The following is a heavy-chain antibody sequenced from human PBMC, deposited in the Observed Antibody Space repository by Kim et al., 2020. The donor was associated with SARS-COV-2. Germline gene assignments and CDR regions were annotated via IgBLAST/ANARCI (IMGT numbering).Heavy chain of an antibody. Sequence: TNYNPSLKSRVTISVDTSKNQFSLKLSSVTAADTAVYYCARHAMEYYFDYWGQGTLVTVSS. CDR3: ARHAMEYYFDY. J-gene: IGHJ4*02. CDR2: T. D-gene: IGHD3-3*01. V-gene: IGHV4-59*08.